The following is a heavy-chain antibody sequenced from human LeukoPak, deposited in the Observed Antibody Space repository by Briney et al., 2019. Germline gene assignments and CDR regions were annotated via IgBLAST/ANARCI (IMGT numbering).Heavy chain of an antibody. D-gene: IGHD3-9*01. Sequence: SETLSLTCTVSGGSISSYYWSWIRLPPGKGLEWIGYLSKSGNTNYSPSLKSRVTRFGDTSKNQFFLKLSSVTAADTAVYYCARARYVNSFYAFDIWGQGTLVTVSS. CDR2: LSKSGNT. CDR3: ARARYVNSFYAFDI. V-gene: IGHV4-59*01. J-gene: IGHJ3*02. CDR1: GGSISSYY.